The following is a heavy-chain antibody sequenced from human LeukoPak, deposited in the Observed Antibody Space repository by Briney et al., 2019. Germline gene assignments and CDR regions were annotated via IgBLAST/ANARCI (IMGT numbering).Heavy chain of an antibody. CDR2: INHSGST. CDR3: ARFITMVRGALDY. J-gene: IGHJ4*02. D-gene: IGHD3-10*01. Sequence: SETLSRTCAVYGGSFSGYYWSWIRQPPGKGLEWIGEINHSGSTNYNPSLKSRVTISVDTSKNQFSLKLSSVTAADTAVYYCARFITMVRGALDYWGQGTLVTVSS. V-gene: IGHV4-34*01. CDR1: GGSFSGYY.